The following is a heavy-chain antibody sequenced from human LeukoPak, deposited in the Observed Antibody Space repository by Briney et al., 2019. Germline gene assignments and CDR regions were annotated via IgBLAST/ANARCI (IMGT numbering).Heavy chain of an antibody. V-gene: IGHV4-34*01. D-gene: IGHD3-3*01. J-gene: IGHJ1*01. Sequence: SETLSLTCAVYGGSFSGYYWSWIRQPPGKGLEWIGEINHSGSTNYNPSLKSRVTISVDTSKNQFSLKLSSVTAADTAVYYCARAQTRFWSGYVFQHWGQGTLVTVSS. CDR2: INHSGST. CDR3: ARAQTRFWSGYVFQH. CDR1: GGSFSGYY.